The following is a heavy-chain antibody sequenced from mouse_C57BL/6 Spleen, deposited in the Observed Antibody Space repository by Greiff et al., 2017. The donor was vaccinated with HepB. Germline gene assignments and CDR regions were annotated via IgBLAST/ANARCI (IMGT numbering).Heavy chain of an antibody. V-gene: IGHV5-16*01. CDR2: INYDGSST. D-gene: IGHD2-4*01. J-gene: IGHJ3*01. CDR3: ARLYYDYGFAY. Sequence: EVMLVESEGGLVQPGSSMKLSCTASGFTFSDYYMAWVRQVPEKGLEWVANINYDGSSTYYLDSLKSRFIISRDNAKNILYLQMSSLKSEDTATYYCARLYYDYGFAYWGQGTLVTVSA. CDR1: GFTFSDYY.